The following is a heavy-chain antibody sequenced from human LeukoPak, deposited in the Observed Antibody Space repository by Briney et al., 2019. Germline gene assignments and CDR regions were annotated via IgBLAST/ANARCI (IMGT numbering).Heavy chain of an antibody. CDR2: ITSAGAT. V-gene: IGHV3-66*01. Sequence: GGSLRLSCAASGFTVTRNYMSWACLAPGKGLEWVSIITSAGATHYSTSVKGGFTISRDSSKNTVYLEMNSLRAEDTAVYYCATRGLSGYYYGMDVWGQGTTVTVSS. CDR1: GFTVTRNY. D-gene: IGHD3/OR15-3a*01. J-gene: IGHJ6*02. CDR3: ATRGLSGYYYGMDV.